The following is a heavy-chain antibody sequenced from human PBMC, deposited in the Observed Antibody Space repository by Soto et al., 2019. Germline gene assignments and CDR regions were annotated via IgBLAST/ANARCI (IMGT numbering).Heavy chain of an antibody. CDR1: GGSFSTYY. D-gene: IGHD5-18*01. J-gene: IGHJ4*02. Sequence: SETLSLTCTVSGGSFSTYYWSWIRQPPGKGLEWIGYIHYTGSTSYNPSLKSRVTISMDTSKTQFSLKVRSVTSADTAVYSCARLPGNTYGLFHYWGQGALVTVSS. CDR3: ARLPGNTYGLFHY. V-gene: IGHV4-59*01. CDR2: IHYTGST.